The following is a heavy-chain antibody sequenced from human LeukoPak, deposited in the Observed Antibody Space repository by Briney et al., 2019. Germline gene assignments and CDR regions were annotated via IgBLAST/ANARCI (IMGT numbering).Heavy chain of an antibody. D-gene: IGHD2-15*01. CDR2: INPNSGGT. Sequence: AASVKVSCKASGYIFTGYYMHWVRQAPGQGLEWMGWINPNSGGTTYAQKFQGRVTMTRDTSISTAYMELSSLRSDDTAVYFCVRENLLYCSGGTCYWFDPWGQGSRVTVSS. CDR1: GYIFTGYY. V-gene: IGHV1-2*02. J-gene: IGHJ5*02. CDR3: VRENLLYCSGGTCYWFDP.